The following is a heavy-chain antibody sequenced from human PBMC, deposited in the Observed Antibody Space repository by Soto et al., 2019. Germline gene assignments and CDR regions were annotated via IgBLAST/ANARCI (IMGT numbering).Heavy chain of an antibody. CDR2: IYYSGST. J-gene: IGHJ5*02. Sequence: SETLSLTCTVSGGSISSSSYYWGWIRQPPGKGLEWIGSIYYSGSTYYNPSLRSRVTISVDTSKNQFSLKLSSVTAADTAVYYCARDPNRRCNWFDPWGQETLVTVSS. V-gene: IGHV4-39*02. CDR3: ARDPNRRCNWFDP. D-gene: IGHD2-8*01. CDR1: GGSISSSSYY.